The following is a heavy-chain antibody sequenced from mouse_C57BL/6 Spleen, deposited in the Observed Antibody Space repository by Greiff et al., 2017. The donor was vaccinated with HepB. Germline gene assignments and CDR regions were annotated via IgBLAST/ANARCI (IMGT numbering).Heavy chain of an antibody. D-gene: IGHD2-4*01. V-gene: IGHV1-54*01. J-gene: IGHJ3*01. Sequence: QVQLKESGAELVRPGTSVKVSCKASGYAFTNYLIEWVKQRPGQGLEWIGVTNPGSGGTNYNEKFKGKATLTADKSSSTAYMQLSILTSEDSAVYFCARRDYGSGTWFAYWGQGTLVTVSA. CDR2: TNPGSGGT. CDR1: GYAFTNYL. CDR3: ARRDYGSGTWFAY.